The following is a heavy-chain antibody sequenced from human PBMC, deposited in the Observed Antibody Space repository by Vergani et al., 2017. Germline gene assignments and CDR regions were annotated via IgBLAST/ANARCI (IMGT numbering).Heavy chain of an antibody. J-gene: IGHJ4*02. CDR3: AKETQDDTVEAPAAIQGTFDN. CDR1: GISLSDHG. D-gene: IGHD2-2*02. CDR2: MWSDGSKK. Sequence: QGQVEESGGGVVQPGRSLRLSCTASGISLSDHGMHWVRQAPGKGLEWVAVMWSDGSKKYYGDSVRGRFTISRDNSKNTLYLQMNSLRAEDTAVYYCAKETQDDTVEAPAAIQGTFDNWGQGTLVTVSS. V-gene: IGHV3-33*06.